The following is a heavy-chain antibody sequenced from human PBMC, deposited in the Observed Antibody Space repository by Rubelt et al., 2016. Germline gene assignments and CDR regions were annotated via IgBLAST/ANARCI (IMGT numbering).Heavy chain of an antibody. J-gene: IGHJ6*03. CDR2: ISGSGGST. V-gene: IGHV3-23*04. Sequence: VQLVESGGGLVQPGGSLRLSCAASGFTFSSYAMSWVRQAPGKGLEWVSAISGSGGSTYYADSVEVRVNLSRKHSKNTRYLPMNRRRAEDTAVYYCAKSGMWWTRQDYYYYMDVGGKGTTVTVSS. D-gene: IGHD2-21*01. CDR1: GFTFSSYA. CDR3: AKSGMWWTRQDYYYYMDV.